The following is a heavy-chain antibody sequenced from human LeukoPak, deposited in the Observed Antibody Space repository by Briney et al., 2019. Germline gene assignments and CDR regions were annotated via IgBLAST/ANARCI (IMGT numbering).Heavy chain of an antibody. CDR1: GFTFSSYG. D-gene: IGHD2-2*01. V-gene: IGHV3-33*01. Sequence: PGGSLRLSCAASGFTFSSYGMHWVRQAPGKGLEWVAVIWYDGSNKYYADSVKGRFTISRDNSKNTLYLQMNSLRAEDTAVYYCARDPGFGCSSTSCYWNYYYGMDVWGKGTTVTVSS. CDR3: ARDPGFGCSSTSCYWNYYYGMDV. J-gene: IGHJ6*04. CDR2: IWYDGSNK.